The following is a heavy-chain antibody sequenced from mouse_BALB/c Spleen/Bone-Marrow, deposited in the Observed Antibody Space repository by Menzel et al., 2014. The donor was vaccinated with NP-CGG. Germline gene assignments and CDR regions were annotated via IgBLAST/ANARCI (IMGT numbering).Heavy chain of an antibody. J-gene: IGHJ2*01. Sequence: EVKLMESGGGLVQPGGSLRLSCATSGFTFTDYYMSWVRQPPGKALEWLGFIRHKANGYTTEYSASVKGRFTISRDNSQSILYLQMNTLRAEDSATYYCARDRGLTYFDYWGQGTTLTVSS. D-gene: IGHD2-4*01. CDR1: GFTFTDYY. V-gene: IGHV7-3*02. CDR2: IRHKANGYTT. CDR3: ARDRGLTYFDY.